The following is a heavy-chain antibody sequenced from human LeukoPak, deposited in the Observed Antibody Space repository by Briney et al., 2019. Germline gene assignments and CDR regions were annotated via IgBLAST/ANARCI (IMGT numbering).Heavy chain of an antibody. Sequence: GGSLRLSCAASGFSINNYAMNWVRQAPGKGLEWVSLIIGSSSSTFYADAVKGRFTISRDKSKNTLYLQMNSLRAEDTAVYYCAKGAYDYIEIAYFDYWGQGSLVTVSS. CDR3: AKGAYDYIEIAYFDY. CDR1: GFSINNYA. D-gene: IGHD5-12*01. J-gene: IGHJ4*02. V-gene: IGHV3-23*01. CDR2: IIGSSSST.